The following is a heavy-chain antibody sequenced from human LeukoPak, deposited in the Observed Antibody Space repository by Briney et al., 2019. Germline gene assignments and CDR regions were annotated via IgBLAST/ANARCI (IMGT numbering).Heavy chain of an antibody. CDR1: GGSISSSSYY. CDR3: VRGPYGSSISNWFDP. V-gene: IGHV4-61*05. J-gene: IGHJ5*02. CDR2: IYYSGDT. Sequence: PSETLSLTCTVSGGSISSSSYYWGWIRQPPGKGLEWIGYIYYSGDTYYNASLKSRVSFSVDTSQNQFSLKLKSVTAADTAVYYCVRGPYGSSISNWFDPWGQGILVIVSS. D-gene: IGHD3-10*01.